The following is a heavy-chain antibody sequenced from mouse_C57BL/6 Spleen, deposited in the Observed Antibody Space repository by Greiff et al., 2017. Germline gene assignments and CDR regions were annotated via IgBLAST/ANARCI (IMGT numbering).Heavy chain of an antibody. CDR3: ESDYSYEDYYDMGD. Sequence: QVQLQQPGAELVKPGASVKLSCKASGYTFTSYWMHWVKQRPGQGLEWIGMIHPNSGSTNYNEKFKSKATLTVDKSSSTAYMQLSSLTSEDSAVYDCESDYSYEDYYDMGDWGQGASVTVA. D-gene: IGHD2-12*01. V-gene: IGHV1-64*01. J-gene: IGHJ4*01. CDR1: GYTFTSYW. CDR2: IHPNSGST.